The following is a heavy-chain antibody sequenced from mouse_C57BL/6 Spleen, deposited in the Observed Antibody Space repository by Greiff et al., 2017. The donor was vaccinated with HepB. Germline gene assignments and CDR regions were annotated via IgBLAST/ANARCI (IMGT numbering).Heavy chain of an antibody. CDR3: ARRETYDGQYYFDY. CDR1: GYTFTDYN. V-gene: IGHV1-18*01. D-gene: IGHD2-3*01. Sequence: VQLQQSGPELVKPGASVKIPCKASGYTFTDYNMDWVKQSHGKSLEWIGDINPNNGGTSYNQKFKGKATLTVDKSSSTAYMELRSLTSEDTAVYYCARRETYDGQYYFDYWGQGTSLTVSS. CDR2: INPNNGGT. J-gene: IGHJ2*02.